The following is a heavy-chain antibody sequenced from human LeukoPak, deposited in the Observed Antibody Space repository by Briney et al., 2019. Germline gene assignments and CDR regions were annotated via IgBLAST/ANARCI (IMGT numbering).Heavy chain of an antibody. D-gene: IGHD4-17*01. CDR2: ITSGSSPI. CDR1: GFTFRSYS. CDR3: ARRAYGDDSFDY. J-gene: IGHJ4*02. V-gene: IGHV3-48*02. Sequence: PGGSLRLSCAASGFTFRSYSMNWVRQAPGKGLEWVSYITSGSSPIYYADSVKGRFTISRDNAKNSLYLQMNSLRDEDTAVYYCARRAYGDDSFDYWGQGTLVIVSS.